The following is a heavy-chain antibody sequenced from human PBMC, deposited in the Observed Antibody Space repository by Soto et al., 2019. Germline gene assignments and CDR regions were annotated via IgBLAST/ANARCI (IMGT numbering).Heavy chain of an antibody. V-gene: IGHV3-23*01. D-gene: IGHD2-8*01. CDR2: ISGGGGTT. J-gene: IGHJ5*02. CDR3: AKDRPSGYCANGVCSGNWFDP. CDR1: GFTFSNYA. Sequence: GGSLRLSCAASGFTFSNYAMSWVRQAPGKGLEWVSVISGGGGTTFDADSVKGRFTISRDNSKNTLYLQMNSLRAEDTAVYYSAKDRPSGYCANGVCSGNWFDPWGQGTLVTVSS.